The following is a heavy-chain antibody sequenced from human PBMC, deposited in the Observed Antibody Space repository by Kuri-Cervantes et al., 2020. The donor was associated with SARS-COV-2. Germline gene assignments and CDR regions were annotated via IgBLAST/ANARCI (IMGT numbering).Heavy chain of an antibody. CDR1: GGSISSSSYY. D-gene: IGHD2-8*01. CDR3: ARRRMVYATIDY. V-gene: IGHV4-39*01. Sequence: GSLRLSCTVSGGSISSSSYYWGWIRQPPGKGLEWIGSIYYSGSTYYNPSLKSRVTISVDTSKNQFSLRLSSVTAADTAVYYCARRRMVYATIDYWGQGTLVTVSS. CDR2: IYYSGST. J-gene: IGHJ4*02.